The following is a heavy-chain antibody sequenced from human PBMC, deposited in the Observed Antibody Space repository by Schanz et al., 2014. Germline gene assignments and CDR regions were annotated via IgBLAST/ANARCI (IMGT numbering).Heavy chain of an antibody. D-gene: IGHD3-10*01. CDR2: ITYDGSNT. CDR1: GFTFSSYW. Sequence: VQLVESGGGLVQPGGSLRLSCAASGFTFSSYWMHWVRQPPGKGLEWVAIITYDGSNTYHAYSVKGRFSVSRDNSKNTLDLQMNSMRADDTAVYYCAKDQLANYRGSGYNWFDPWGQGTLVTVSS. CDR3: AKDQLANYRGSGYNWFDP. J-gene: IGHJ5*02. V-gene: IGHV3-30*02.